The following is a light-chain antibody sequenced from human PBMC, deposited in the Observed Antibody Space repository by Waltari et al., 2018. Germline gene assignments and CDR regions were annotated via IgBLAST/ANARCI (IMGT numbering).Light chain of an antibody. J-gene: IGLJ2*01. CDR3: AVWDDSLNGVV. Sequence: QSVLTQPPSVSEAPRQRVTISCSGSRSNIRNNAVSWYQQLPGKAPKLLIYYDDLLPSGVSDRFSGSKSGTSASLAISGLQSDDKADYYCAVWDDSLNGVVFGGGTKLTVL. CDR1: RSNIRNNA. V-gene: IGLV1-36*01. CDR2: YDD.